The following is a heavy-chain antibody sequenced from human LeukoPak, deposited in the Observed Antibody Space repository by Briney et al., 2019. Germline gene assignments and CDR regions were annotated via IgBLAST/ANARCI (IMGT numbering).Heavy chain of an antibody. J-gene: IGHJ4*02. CDR1: GFSFSTYG. CDR3: AKDRETYEYTFDY. V-gene: IGHV3-33*06. CDR2: MWYDGSKD. Sequence: PGKSLRLSCAASGFSFSTYGIHWVRQAPGKGLEWVAVMWYDGSKDYHADSVKGRFTISRDTSKNTLYLQMNNLRAEDTAVYYCAKDRETYEYTFDYWGQGTLVSVSS. D-gene: IGHD6-6*01.